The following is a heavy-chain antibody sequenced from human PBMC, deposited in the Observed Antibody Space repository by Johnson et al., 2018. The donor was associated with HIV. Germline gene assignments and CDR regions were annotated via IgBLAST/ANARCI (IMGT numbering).Heavy chain of an antibody. J-gene: IGHJ3*02. CDR2: ISSSGSTI. V-gene: IGHV3-11*01. Sequence: VQLVESGGNLVKPGGSLRLSCAASGFTFSDYYMSWIRQAPGKGLEWISYISSSGSTIYYADSVKGRFTISRDHAKNSLYLQMNSLRAEDTAVYYCTLVGLEGSDAFDIWGQGTMVTVSS. CDR3: TLVGLEGSDAFDI. D-gene: IGHD2-21*01. CDR1: GFTFSDYY.